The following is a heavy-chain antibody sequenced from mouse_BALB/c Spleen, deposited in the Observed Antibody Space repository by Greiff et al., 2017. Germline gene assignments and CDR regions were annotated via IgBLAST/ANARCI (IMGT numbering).Heavy chain of an antibody. J-gene: IGHJ4*01. Sequence: DVQLVESGPGLVKPSQSLSLTCTVTGYSITSDYAWNWIRQFPGNKLEWMGYISYSGSTSYNPSLKSRISITRDTSKNQFFLQLNSVTTEDTATYYCARGNYAMDYWGQGTSVTVSS. CDR1: GYSITSDYA. V-gene: IGHV3-2*02. CDR2: ISYSGST. CDR3: ARGNYAMDY.